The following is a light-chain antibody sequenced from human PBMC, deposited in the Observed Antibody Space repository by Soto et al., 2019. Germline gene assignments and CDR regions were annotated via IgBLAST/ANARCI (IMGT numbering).Light chain of an antibody. CDR1: QTISSW. J-gene: IGKJ1*01. Sequence: DIQMTQSPSTLSGSVGDRFTMTCRASQTISSWLAWCQQKPGKAPKLLIYKASTLKSGVPSRFSGSGSGTEFTLTISSLQPDDFATYYCQHYNSYSEAFGQGTKVDIK. V-gene: IGKV1-5*03. CDR3: QHYNSYSEA. CDR2: KAS.